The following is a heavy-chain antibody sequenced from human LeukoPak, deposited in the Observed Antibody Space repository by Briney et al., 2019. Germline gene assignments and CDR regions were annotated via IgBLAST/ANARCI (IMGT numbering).Heavy chain of an antibody. J-gene: IGHJ4*02. CDR1: GFTFSNFA. Sequence: PGGSLRLSCAASGFTFSNFAMSWVRQAPGKGLEWVSGISGSAGTTYYADSVKGRFTIPRDNSKTTLYLQMSSLRAEDTAVYYCAKADASGSFYNLSHYGGQGTLVTVSS. V-gene: IGHV3-23*01. CDR2: ISGSAGTT. D-gene: IGHD3-10*01. CDR3: AKADASGSFYNLSHY.